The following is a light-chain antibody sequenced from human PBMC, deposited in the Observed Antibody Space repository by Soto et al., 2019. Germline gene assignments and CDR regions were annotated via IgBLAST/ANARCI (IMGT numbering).Light chain of an antibody. CDR1: SSDVGGYNY. Sequence: QSVRTQPASVSGSAGQSITISCTGTSSDVGGYNYVSWYQQHPGKAPKLMIYEVSNRPSGVSNRFSGSKSGNTASLTISGLQAEDEADYYCSSYTSSSPYVFGTGTKVTVL. J-gene: IGLJ1*01. V-gene: IGLV2-14*01. CDR2: EVS. CDR3: SSYTSSSPYV.